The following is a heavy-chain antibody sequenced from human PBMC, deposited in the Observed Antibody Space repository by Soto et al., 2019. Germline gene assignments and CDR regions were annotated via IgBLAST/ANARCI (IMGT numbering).Heavy chain of an antibody. J-gene: IGHJ5*02. CDR3: ARDGGTYYYDSSGYYFPRDVWFDP. Sequence: GASVKVSCKASGYTFTGYYMHWVRQAPGQGLEWMGWINPNSGGTNYAQKFQGWVTMTRDTSISTAYMELSSLRSEDTAVYYCARDGGTYYYDSSGYYFPRDVWFDPWGQGTLVTVSS. D-gene: IGHD3-22*01. V-gene: IGHV1-2*04. CDR2: INPNSGGT. CDR1: GYTFTGYY.